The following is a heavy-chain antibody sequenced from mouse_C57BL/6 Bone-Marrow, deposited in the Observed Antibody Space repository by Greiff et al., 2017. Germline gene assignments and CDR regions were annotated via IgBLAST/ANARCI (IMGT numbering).Heavy chain of an antibody. CDR2: ISNGGGST. CDR3: ARTHFDV. J-gene: IGHJ1*03. V-gene: IGHV5-12*01. CDR1: GFTFSDYY. Sequence: EVKLVESGGGLVQPGGSLKLSCAASGFTFSDYYMYWVRQTPEKRLEWVAYISNGGGSTYYPDTVKGRFTISRDNAKNTLYLQMSRLKSEDTAMYYCARTHFDVWGTGTTVTVSS.